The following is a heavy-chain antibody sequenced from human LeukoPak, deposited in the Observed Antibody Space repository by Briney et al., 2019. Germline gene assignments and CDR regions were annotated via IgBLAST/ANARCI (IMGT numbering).Heavy chain of an antibody. CDR3: AKRTDGDYDSY. Sequence: GGSLRLSCAASGFTFSDYYMSWIRQAPGKGLEWVSYISSSGSTIYYADSVKGRFTISRDNAKNSLYLQMNSPRAEDTAVYYCAKRTDGDYDSYWGQGTLVTVSS. D-gene: IGHD4-17*01. V-gene: IGHV3-11*01. CDR1: GFTFSDYY. CDR2: ISSSGSTI. J-gene: IGHJ4*02.